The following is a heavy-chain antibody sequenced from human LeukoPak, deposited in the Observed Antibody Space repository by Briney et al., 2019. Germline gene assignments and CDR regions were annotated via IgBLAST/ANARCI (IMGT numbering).Heavy chain of an antibody. J-gene: IGHJ6*04. Sequence: SVKVSCKASGGTFSSYAISWVRQAPGQGLEWMGGIIPIFGTANYAQKFQGRVTITADKSTSTAYMGLSSLRSEDTAVYYCARETGYCSSTSCYLYYYGMDVWGKGTTVTVSS. CDR2: IIPIFGTA. CDR3: ARETGYCSSTSCYLYYYGMDV. V-gene: IGHV1-69*06. D-gene: IGHD2-2*01. CDR1: GGTFSSYA.